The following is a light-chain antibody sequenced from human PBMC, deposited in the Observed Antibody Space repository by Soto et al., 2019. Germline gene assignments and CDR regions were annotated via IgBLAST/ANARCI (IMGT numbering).Light chain of an antibody. CDR1: NIGSKS. Sequence: SYELTQPPSVSVAPGKTARITCGGNNIGSKSVHWYQQKPGQAPVLVIYYDSDRPSAIPERFSGSNSGNTATLTISSVEAGDEADYYCQVWDSSSDVVFGGGTKLTVL. V-gene: IGLV3-21*04. J-gene: IGLJ2*01. CDR3: QVWDSSSDVV. CDR2: YDS.